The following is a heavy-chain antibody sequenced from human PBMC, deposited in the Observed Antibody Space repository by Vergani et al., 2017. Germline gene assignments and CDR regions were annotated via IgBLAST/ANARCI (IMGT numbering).Heavy chain of an antibody. D-gene: IGHD6-13*01. Sequence: EVQLVESGGGLVQPGRSLRLSCAASGFTFDDYAMHWVRQAPGKGLEWVSGISWNSGSIGYADSVKGRFTISRDNAKNSLYLQMNSLRAEDTALYYCAKDQNSFLVRGIAAAGTWGQGTLVTVSS. CDR2: ISWNSGSI. V-gene: IGHV3-9*01. CDR1: GFTFDDYA. CDR3: AKDQNSFLVRGIAAAGT. J-gene: IGHJ4*02.